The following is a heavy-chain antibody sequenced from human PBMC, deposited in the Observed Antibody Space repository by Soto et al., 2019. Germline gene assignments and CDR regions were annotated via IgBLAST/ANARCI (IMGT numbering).Heavy chain of an antibody. V-gene: IGHV5-10-1*01. J-gene: IGHJ6*02. CDR1: GYSFTSYW. CDR2: IDPSDSYT. Sequence: PGESLKISCKGSGYSFTSYWISWVRQMPGKDLEWMGRIDPSDSYTNYSPSFQGHVTISADKSISTAYLQWSSLKASDTAMYYCARHSLVATTNNYYYYYGTDVWGQGTTVTVSS. D-gene: IGHD5-12*01. CDR3: ARHSLVATTNNYYYYYGTDV.